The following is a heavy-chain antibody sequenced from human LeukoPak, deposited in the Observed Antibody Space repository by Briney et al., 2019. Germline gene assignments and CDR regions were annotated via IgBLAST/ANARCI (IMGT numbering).Heavy chain of an antibody. Sequence: PSETLSLTCTVSGDSINSYYWSWIRQPPGKGLEWIGYIFKGGSTNYNPSLKRRVTISVDTSKNQISLELTSVTAADTAVYYCASGSVGYYPGSGSLFYYGMDVWGQGTTVTVSS. CDR3: ASGSVGYYPGSGSLFYYGMDV. CDR1: GDSINSYY. J-gene: IGHJ6*02. V-gene: IGHV4-59*01. CDR2: IFKGGST. D-gene: IGHD3-10*01.